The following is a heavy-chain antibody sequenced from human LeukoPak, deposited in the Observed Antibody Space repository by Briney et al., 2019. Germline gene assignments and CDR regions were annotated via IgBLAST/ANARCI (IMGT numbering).Heavy chain of an antibody. CDR2: IYHSGKT. J-gene: IGHJ5*02. Sequence: SETLSLTCAVSGYSISSGYHWGWIRQPPGKALEWIGSIYHSGKTYYNPSLKSRLTISLDTSKNQFSLKLTSVTAADTAVYYCARDSPNGVVAVDVQEGFDPWGQGTLVTVSS. CDR1: GYSISSGYH. CDR3: ARDSPNGVVAVDVQEGFDP. V-gene: IGHV4-38-2*02. D-gene: IGHD2-2*01.